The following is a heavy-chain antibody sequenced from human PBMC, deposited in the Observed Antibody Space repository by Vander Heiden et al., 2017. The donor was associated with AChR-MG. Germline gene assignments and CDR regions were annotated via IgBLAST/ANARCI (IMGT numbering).Heavy chain of an antibody. Sequence: EVQLLESGGGLVQPGGSLRLSRAASGFTFSSYARSWVRQAPGKGLEWVSDISGSGGSTYYADSVKGRVTISRDNSKNTLYLQMNSLRAEDTAVYYCAKDRGHGVDYYYYYGMDVWGQGTTVTVSS. D-gene: IGHD2-8*01. V-gene: IGHV3-23*01. CDR3: AKDRGHGVDYYYYYGMDV. CDR1: GFTFSSYA. J-gene: IGHJ6*01. CDR2: ISGSGGST.